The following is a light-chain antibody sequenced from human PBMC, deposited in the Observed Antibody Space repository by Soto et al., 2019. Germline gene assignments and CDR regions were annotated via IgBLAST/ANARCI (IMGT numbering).Light chain of an antibody. CDR3: QQYHTLVS. CDR2: DAS. J-gene: IGKJ4*01. V-gene: IGKV1-33*01. CDR1: RDSRKY. Sequence: DIQMTQSPSSLSASVGDRVTITCQASRDSRKYVNWYQQKPGKAPKLLIYDASNLETGVTSRFSGSGSGTDFTFTISSLQSEDIATYYCQQYHTLVSFGGGTKVEIK.